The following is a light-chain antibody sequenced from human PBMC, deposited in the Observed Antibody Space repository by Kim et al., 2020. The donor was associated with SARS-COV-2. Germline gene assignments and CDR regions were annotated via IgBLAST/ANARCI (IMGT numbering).Light chain of an antibody. CDR1: QSDTSH. Sequence: VSPRERATLSCRASQSDTSHLAWYQQKPGQPPRLLIYGASTRASGIPARFTGSGSGTEFALNISSLQSEDFAVYYCQQYHDWPPCTFGQGTKLEIK. V-gene: IGKV3-15*01. CDR3: QQYHDWPPCT. CDR2: GAS. J-gene: IGKJ2*02.